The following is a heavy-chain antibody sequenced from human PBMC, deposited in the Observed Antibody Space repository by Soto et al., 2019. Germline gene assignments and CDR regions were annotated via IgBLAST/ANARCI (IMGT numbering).Heavy chain of an antibody. CDR1: GFTFSSYS. CDR2: ISSSSSYI. D-gene: IGHD3-22*01. V-gene: IGHV3-21*01. J-gene: IGHJ4*02. CDR3: ARPPKYCDSRGYYGY. Sequence: EVQLVESGGGLVKPGGSLRLSCAASGFTFSSYSMNWVRQAPGKGLEWVSSISSSSSYIYYADSVKGRFTISRDNAQNSLYLQMNSLRAEDTAVYYCARPPKYCDSRGYYGYWGQGTLVTVSS.